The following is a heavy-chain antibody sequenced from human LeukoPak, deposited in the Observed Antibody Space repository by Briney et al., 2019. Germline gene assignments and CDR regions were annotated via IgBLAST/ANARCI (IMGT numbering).Heavy chain of an antibody. V-gene: IGHV4-59*01. J-gene: IGHJ6*02. CDR2: IYYSGIT. CDR1: GGSISGYY. CDR3: ARDRTMIVVAKGWDYYYYYGMDV. Sequence: PSETLSLTCNVSGGSISGYYWSWLRQPPGKGLEWIGFIYYSGITNYNPSLKSRVTFSVDTPKNQFSLKLKSVTAADTAVYYCARDRTMIVVAKGWDYYYYYGMDVWGQGTTVTVSS. D-gene: IGHD3-22*01.